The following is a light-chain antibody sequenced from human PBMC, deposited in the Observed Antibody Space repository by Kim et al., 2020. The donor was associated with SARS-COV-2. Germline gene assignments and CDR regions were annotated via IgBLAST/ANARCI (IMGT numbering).Light chain of an antibody. CDR3: SSFTTTSTYV. J-gene: IGLJ1*01. V-gene: IGLV2-14*03. Sequence: QSITISGTGTGSDVDGYVYVSWYQQHPGNAPKLMIDDVSNRPAGVCNRFSGSKSGNTASLTVSGLQADDEADYYCSSFTTTSTYVFGTGTKVTVL. CDR1: GSDVDGYVY. CDR2: DVS.